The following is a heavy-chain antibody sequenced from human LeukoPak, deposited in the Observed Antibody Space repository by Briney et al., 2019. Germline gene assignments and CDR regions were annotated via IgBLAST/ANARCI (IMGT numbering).Heavy chain of an antibody. V-gene: IGHV3-23*01. CDR3: SKVCTSCANWLDP. CDR1: GFTLSSYG. Sequence: GGSLRLSCAASGFTLSSYGMSWVRQAPGKGLEWVSGIRGSGDITFYADSVKGRFTISRDNSKNTLYLQMNSLRAEATAVSYCSKVCTSCANWLDPWGKGTLVTVSS. D-gene: IGHD2-15*01. CDR2: IRGSGDIT. J-gene: IGHJ5*02.